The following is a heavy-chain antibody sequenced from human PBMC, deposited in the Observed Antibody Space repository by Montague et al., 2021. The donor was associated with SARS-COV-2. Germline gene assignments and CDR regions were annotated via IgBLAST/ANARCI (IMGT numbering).Heavy chain of an antibody. Sequence: SETLSLTCTVSGGSISSYYWSWIRQPPGKGLEWIGYIYYSGSTNYNPSLKSRVTISVDTSKNQFSLKLSSETAADTAVCYCARGGSGRGYYYYGMDVWGQGTTVTVSS. CDR2: IYYSGST. V-gene: IGHV4-59*01. CDR1: GGSISSYY. CDR3: ARGGSGRGYYYYGMDV. J-gene: IGHJ6*02. D-gene: IGHD3-10*01.